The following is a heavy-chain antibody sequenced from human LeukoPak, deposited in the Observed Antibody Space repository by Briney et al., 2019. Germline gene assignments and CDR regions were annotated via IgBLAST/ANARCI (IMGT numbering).Heavy chain of an antibody. J-gene: IGHJ4*02. CDR2: IYTSGST. Sequence: SETLSLTCTVSGGSITNYYWNWIRQPAGKGLEWIGRIYTSGSTNYNPSLKSRVTISVDTSKNQFSLKLSSVTAADTAVYYCARDSGITGTWDYWGQGTLVTVSS. CDR3: ARDSGITGTWDY. CDR1: GGSITNYY. D-gene: IGHD1-7*01. V-gene: IGHV4-4*07.